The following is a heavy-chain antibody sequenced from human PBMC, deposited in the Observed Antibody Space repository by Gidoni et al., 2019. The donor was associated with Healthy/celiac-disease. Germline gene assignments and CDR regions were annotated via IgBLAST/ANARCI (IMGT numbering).Heavy chain of an antibody. Sequence: QVQLQQWGAGLLKPSETLSLTCAVYGGSFSGYYWRWIRQPPGKGLEWIGEINHSGSTNYNPSLKSRVTISVDTSKNQFSLKLSSVTAADTAVYYCARGSSVMITFGGVIVRRPNNVFDYWGQGTLVTVSS. D-gene: IGHD3-16*02. CDR1: GGSFSGYY. CDR3: ARGSSVMITFGGVIVRRPNNVFDY. J-gene: IGHJ4*02. CDR2: INHSGST. V-gene: IGHV4-34*01.